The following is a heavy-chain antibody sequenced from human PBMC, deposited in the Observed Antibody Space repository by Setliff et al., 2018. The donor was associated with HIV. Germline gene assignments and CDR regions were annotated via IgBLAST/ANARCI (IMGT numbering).Heavy chain of an antibody. J-gene: IGHJ3*02. CDR2: INVNSGGT. CDR3: AREGNYYYDITGYTRDAFDI. CDR1: GYLFTGYY. V-gene: IGHV1-2*02. D-gene: IGHD3-22*01. Sequence: ASVKVSCKASGYLFTGYYMHWVRQAPGQGLEWMGWINVNSGGTKYAQKFQGRVTMTRDTSISTAYMEVSSLRSDDTAVYYCAREGNYYYDITGYTRDAFDIWGQGTMVTVSS.